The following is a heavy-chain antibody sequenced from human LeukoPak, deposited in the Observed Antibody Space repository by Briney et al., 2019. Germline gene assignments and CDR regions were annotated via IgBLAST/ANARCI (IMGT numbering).Heavy chain of an antibody. CDR3: AKDLDYSSSWIDY. CDR1: GFTFSRYW. J-gene: IGHJ4*02. Sequence: GGSLRLSCAASGFTFSRYWMSWVRQAPGKGLEWVANIKEDGSEKYSVDSVKGRFTISRDNAKNSLYLQMNSLGAEDTAMYYCAKDLDYSSSWIDYWGQGTLVTVSS. V-gene: IGHV3-7*03. CDR2: IKEDGSEK. D-gene: IGHD6-13*01.